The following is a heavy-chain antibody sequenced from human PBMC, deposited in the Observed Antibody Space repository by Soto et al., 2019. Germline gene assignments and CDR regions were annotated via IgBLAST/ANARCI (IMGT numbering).Heavy chain of an antibody. CDR1: GGSISSYY. CDR3: ARDNPGTTPPHYFDY. J-gene: IGHJ4*02. D-gene: IGHD1-1*01. Sequence: SETLSLTCTVSGGSISSYYWSWIRQPPGKGLEWIGYIYYSGSTNYNPSLKSRVTISVDTSKNQFSLKLSSVTAADTAVYYCARDNPGTTPPHYFDYWGQGTLVTVSS. CDR2: IYYSGST. V-gene: IGHV4-59*01.